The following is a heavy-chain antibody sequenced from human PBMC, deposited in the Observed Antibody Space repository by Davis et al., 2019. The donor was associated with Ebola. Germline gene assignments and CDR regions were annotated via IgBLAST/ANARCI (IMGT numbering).Heavy chain of an antibody. CDR1: GFTFGDYA. Sequence: GESLKISCTASGFTFGDYAMHWVRQAPGKGLEWVAVISYDGSNKYYADSVKGRFTIYRDNSKNTLDLQMNSLRAEDTAVYYCARTYYYDSSGYYYGYWGQGTLVTVSS. CDR2: ISYDGSNK. V-gene: IGHV3-30-3*01. J-gene: IGHJ4*02. CDR3: ARTYYYDSSGYYYGY. D-gene: IGHD3-22*01.